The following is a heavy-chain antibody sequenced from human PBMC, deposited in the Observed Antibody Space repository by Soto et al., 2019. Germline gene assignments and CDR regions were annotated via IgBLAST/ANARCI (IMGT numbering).Heavy chain of an antibody. J-gene: IGHJ4*02. CDR2: IKQDGSET. CDR3: ARDTGPNDY. CDR1: GFTFSTYW. Sequence: EVQLVGSGGGLVQPGGSLRLSCAASGFTFSTYWMSWVRQAPGKGLEWVANIKQDGSETSYVDSVKGRFTISRDNAKNSLYLQMSSLGAEDTAVYYCARDTGPNDYWGQGTLVTVSS. V-gene: IGHV3-7*01.